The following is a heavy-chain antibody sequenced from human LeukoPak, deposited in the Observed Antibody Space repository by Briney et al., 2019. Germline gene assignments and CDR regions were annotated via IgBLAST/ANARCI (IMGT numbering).Heavy chain of an antibody. Sequence: SETLSLTCTVSGGSFSGYYWSWIRQPPGKGLEWIGGINHSGSTNYNPSLKSRVTISVDTSKNQFSLKLSSVTAADTAVYYCASQKMTTVDSWGQGTLVTVSS. CDR3: ASQKMTTVDS. CDR2: INHSGST. V-gene: IGHV4-34*01. J-gene: IGHJ5*02. D-gene: IGHD4-23*01. CDR1: GGSFSGYY.